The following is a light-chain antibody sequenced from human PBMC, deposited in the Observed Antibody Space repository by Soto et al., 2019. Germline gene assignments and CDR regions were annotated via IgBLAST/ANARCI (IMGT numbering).Light chain of an antibody. V-gene: IGKV1-5*01. Sequence: IQMTQSPSSLSASVGDRVTISCRASQTISSWLAWYQQKPGKAPKLLIYDASSLESGVPSRFSGSGSGTEFTLTISSLQTDDFATYYCQQYHSYPWTFGQGTKVDIK. CDR1: QTISSW. J-gene: IGKJ1*01. CDR3: QQYHSYPWT. CDR2: DAS.